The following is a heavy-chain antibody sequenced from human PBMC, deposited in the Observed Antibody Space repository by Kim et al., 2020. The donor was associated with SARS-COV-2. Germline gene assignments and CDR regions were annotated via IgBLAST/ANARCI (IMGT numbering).Heavy chain of an antibody. D-gene: IGHD3-10*01. CDR2: IKETGDYA. CDR3: LDYYGWQSFGEY. Sequence: GGSLILSCAVSGLRFNTYGMTWVRQAPGKGLEWVSSIKETGDYAYYADSVKGRFAVSRDNSKNIVYLQLNSLRVEDTAIYYCLDYYGWQSFGEYWGQGTPVTVSS. J-gene: IGHJ4*02. V-gene: IGHV3-23*01. CDR1: GLRFNTYG.